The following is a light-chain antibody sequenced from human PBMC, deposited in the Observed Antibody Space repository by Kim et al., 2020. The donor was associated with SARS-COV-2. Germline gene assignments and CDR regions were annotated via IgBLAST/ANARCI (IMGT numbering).Light chain of an antibody. Sequence: PVQSVTTSCSGTSSDIGANDYGSWYHQHPATAPKLMVCEDTHRPAGVPDRFSGSKSGNTASLTISGLQAEDEADYYCCSYAGGRYVFGTGTKVTVL. CDR2: EDT. J-gene: IGLJ1*01. CDR3: CSYAGGRYV. CDR1: SSDIGANDY. V-gene: IGLV2-11*03.